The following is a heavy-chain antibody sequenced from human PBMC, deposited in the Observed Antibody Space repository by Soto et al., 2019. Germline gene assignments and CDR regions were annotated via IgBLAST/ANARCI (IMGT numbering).Heavy chain of an antibody. Sequence: GSLSLSCSASGFTFSIYSMNWVLQAPGKGLDWVSSISSSSSYIYYADSVKGRFTISRDNAKNSLYLQMNSLRAEDTAVYYCARRWEDYDIWTGYYKHYYYGMDVWGQGTTVTVSS. J-gene: IGHJ6*02. CDR3: ARRWEDYDIWTGYYKHYYYGMDV. V-gene: IGHV3-21*01. CDR2: ISSSSSYI. D-gene: IGHD3-9*01. CDR1: GFTFSIYS.